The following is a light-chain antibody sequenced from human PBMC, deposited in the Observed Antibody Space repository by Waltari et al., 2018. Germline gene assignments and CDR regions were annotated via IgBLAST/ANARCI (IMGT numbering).Light chain of an antibody. J-gene: IGKJ5*01. CDR3: QQYNRWPPIT. Sequence: EIVMTQSRATLSVSPGETATLSCRASQSVSSNVAWYQKKPGQAPRLLISDASTRATSIPAKFRGSGSGTEFTLTISSLQSEDFAVYYCQQYNRWPPITFGHGTRLEIK. V-gene: IGKV3-15*01. CDR1: QSVSSN. CDR2: DAS.